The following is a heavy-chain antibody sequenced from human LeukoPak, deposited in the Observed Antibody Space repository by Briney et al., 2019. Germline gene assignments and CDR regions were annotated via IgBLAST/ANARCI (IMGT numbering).Heavy chain of an antibody. D-gene: IGHD6-19*01. Sequence: ASVKVSCKASGYTFSNYGISWVRQAPGLGLEWMGWTGYNGNTNYAQKFQDRVTMTTDTSTTTTYMELRSLESDDTAVYYCARHSGSGWQALGYWGQGTLVTVSS. J-gene: IGHJ4*02. V-gene: IGHV1-18*04. CDR3: ARHSGSGWQALGY. CDR1: GYTFSNYG. CDR2: TGYNGNT.